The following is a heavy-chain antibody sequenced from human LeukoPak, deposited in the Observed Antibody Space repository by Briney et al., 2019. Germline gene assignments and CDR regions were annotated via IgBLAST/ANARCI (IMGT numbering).Heavy chain of an antibody. CDR1: GGSISSYY. V-gene: IGHV4-59*01. CDR3: ARVGIGYCTNGVCYTGPVGRDWYFDL. CDR2: IYYSGST. Sequence: SETLSLTCTVSGGSISSYYWSWIRQPPGKGLEWIGYIYYSGSTNYNPSLKSRVTISVDTSKNQFSLKLSSVTAADTAVYYCARVGIGYCTNGVCYTGPVGRDWYFDLWGRGTLVTVPS. J-gene: IGHJ2*01. D-gene: IGHD2-8*01.